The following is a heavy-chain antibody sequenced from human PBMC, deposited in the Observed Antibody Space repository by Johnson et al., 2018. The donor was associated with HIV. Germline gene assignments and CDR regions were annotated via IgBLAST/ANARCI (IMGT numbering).Heavy chain of an antibody. D-gene: IGHD1-20*01. V-gene: IGHV3-23*04. Sequence: VQLVESGGGVVQPGRSLRLSCAASGFTFSSYAMHWVRQAPGKGLEWVSAISGSGGSTYYADSVKGRFTISRDNSKNTLYVQMISLRGEDTALYYCAREVRYNWNQVPAVDIWGQGTMGTISS. CDR1: GFTFSSYA. CDR3: AREVRYNWNQVPAVDI. CDR2: ISGSGGST. J-gene: IGHJ3*02.